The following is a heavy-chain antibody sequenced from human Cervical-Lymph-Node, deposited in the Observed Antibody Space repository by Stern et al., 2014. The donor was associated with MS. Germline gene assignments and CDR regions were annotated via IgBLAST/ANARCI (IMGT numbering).Heavy chain of an antibody. J-gene: IGHJ4*02. D-gene: IGHD2-21*01. CDR2: LSYDGSKT. CDR1: GFTFSSHG. CDR3: AKSFYGVIIQGDLDF. Sequence: QVQLVESGGGVVQPGRSLRVSCAASGFTFSSHGMHWVRQAPGTGLEWVAVLSYDGSKTYYADSVKGRFTISRDNSNKTLYLQMNSLSAEDTAVYYCAKSFYGVIIQGDLDFWGQGTLVTVSS. V-gene: IGHV3-30*18.